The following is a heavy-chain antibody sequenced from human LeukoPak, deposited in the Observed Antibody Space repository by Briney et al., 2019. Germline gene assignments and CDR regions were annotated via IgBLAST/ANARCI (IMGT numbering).Heavy chain of an antibody. V-gene: IGHV4-39*01. CDR3: AGHPPLRYFDY. J-gene: IGHJ4*02. Sequence: KPSETLSLTCTVSGGSISSSSYYWGWIRQPPGKGLEWIGSIYYSGSTYYNPSLKSRVTISVDTSKNQFSLKLSSVTAADTAVYYCAGHPPLRYFDYWGQGTLVTVSS. CDR1: GGSISSSSYY. CDR2: IYYSGST.